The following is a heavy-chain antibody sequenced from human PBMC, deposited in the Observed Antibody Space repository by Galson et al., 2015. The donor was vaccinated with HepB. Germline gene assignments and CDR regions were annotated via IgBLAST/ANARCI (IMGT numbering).Heavy chain of an antibody. CDR1: GFTFSSYS. CDR2: ISSSSSYI. CDR3: ARDFERVVPAAMKPFDY. V-gene: IGHV3-21*01. D-gene: IGHD2-2*01. J-gene: IGHJ4*02. Sequence: SLRLSCAASGFTFSSYSMNWVRQAPGKGLEWVSSISSSSSYIYYADSVKGRFTISRDNAKNSLYLQMNSLRAEDTAVYYCARDFERVVPAAMKPFDYWGQGTLVTVSS.